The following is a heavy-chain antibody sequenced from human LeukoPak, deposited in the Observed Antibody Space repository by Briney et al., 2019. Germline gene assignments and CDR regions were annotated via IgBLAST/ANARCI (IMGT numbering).Heavy chain of an antibody. Sequence: GGSLRLSCAASGFTFSSYGMHWVRQAPGKGLKWVAFIRYDGSNKYYADSVKGRFTISRDNSKNTLYLQMNSLRAEDTAVYYCAKVKDIVVVPAPTYFDYWGQGTLVTVSS. J-gene: IGHJ4*02. CDR1: GFTFSSYG. CDR3: AKVKDIVVVPAPTYFDY. V-gene: IGHV3-30*02. D-gene: IGHD2-2*01. CDR2: IRYDGSNK.